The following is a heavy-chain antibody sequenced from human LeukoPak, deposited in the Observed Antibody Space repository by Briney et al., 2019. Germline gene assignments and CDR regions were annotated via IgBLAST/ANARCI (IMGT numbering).Heavy chain of an antibody. CDR1: GFTFSSYA. V-gene: IGHV3-23*01. Sequence: GGSLRLSCAASGFTFSSYAMSWVRQAPGKGLEWVSVISGSGGSTYYADSVKGRFTISRDNSKNTLYLQMNSLRAEDTAIYYCAKLFYDFWGAYYTGSDYYYYMDVWGKGTTVTVSS. J-gene: IGHJ6*03. CDR2: ISGSGGST. CDR3: AKLFYDFWGAYYTGSDYYYYMDV. D-gene: IGHD3-3*01.